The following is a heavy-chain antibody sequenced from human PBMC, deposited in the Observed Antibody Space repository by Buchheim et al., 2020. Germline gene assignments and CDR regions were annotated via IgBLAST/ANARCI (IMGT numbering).Heavy chain of an antibody. V-gene: IGHV3-7*01. CDR1: GFAFNTYW. Sequence: EVQLVESGGGLVQPGGSLRLSCAASGFAFNTYWMTWVRQAPGKGPEWVANIKPDGSAEYYVDSVKGRFTISRDNANNSLHLQMNYLRGDDSGVYYCAGSGKQGDLDCWGQGTL. J-gene: IGHJ4*02. CDR3: AGSGKQGDLDC. D-gene: IGHD1-26*01. CDR2: IKPDGSAE.